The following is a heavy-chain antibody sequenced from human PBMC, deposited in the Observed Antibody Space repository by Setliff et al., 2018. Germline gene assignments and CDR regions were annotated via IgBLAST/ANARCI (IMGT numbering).Heavy chain of an antibody. Sequence: KTSETLSLTCAVYGGSFSGYYWSWIRQPPGKRLEWIGEIIHSGSTNYNPSLTSRVTISMDTSKNQFSLKVSSVTAADTAVYYCARSCSRREKFLLDYWGQGALVTVSS. D-gene: IGHD2-15*01. CDR3: ARSCSRREKFLLDY. CDR2: IIHSGST. J-gene: IGHJ4*02. V-gene: IGHV4-34*12. CDR1: GGSFSGYY.